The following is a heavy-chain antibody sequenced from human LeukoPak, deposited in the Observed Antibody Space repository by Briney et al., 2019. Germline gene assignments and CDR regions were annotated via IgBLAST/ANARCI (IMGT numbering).Heavy chain of an antibody. D-gene: IGHD7-27*01. CDR1: GYTFTSYG. V-gene: IGHV1-18*01. CDR2: ISAYNGNT. Sequence: EASVKVSCKASGYTFTSYGISWVRQAPAQGLEWMGWISAYNGNTNYAHKPQGRITMTTYTSTSTAYMELRSLRSDDTAVYYCARGDGRNWGYRDHAFDIWGQGTMVTVSS. CDR3: ARGDGRNWGYRDHAFDI. J-gene: IGHJ3*02.